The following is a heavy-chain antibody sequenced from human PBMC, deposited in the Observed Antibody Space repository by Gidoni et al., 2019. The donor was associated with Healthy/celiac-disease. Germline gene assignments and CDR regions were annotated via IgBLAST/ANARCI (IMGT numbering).Heavy chain of an antibody. CDR3: ARVFFDGSWCFDY. J-gene: IGHJ4*02. CDR1: GFTFSSYS. D-gene: IGHD6-13*01. CDR2: ISSSSSYI. Sequence: EVQLVESGGGLVKPGGSLRLSCAASGFTFSSYSMNWVRQAPGKGLEWVSSISSSSSYIYYADSVKGRFTISRDNAKNSLYLQMNSLRAEDTAVYYCARVFFDGSWCFDYWGQGTLVTVSS. V-gene: IGHV3-21*01.